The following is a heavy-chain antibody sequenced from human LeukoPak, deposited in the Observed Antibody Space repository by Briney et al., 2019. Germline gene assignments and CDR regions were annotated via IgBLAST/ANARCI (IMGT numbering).Heavy chain of an antibody. V-gene: IGHV4-59*01. J-gene: IGHJ4*02. CDR3: ARRVHSSSWSSYFDY. CDR1: GGSISSYY. Sequence: SETLSLTCTVSGGSISSYYWSWIRQPPGKGLEWIGYIYYSGSTNYNPSLKSRVTISVDTSKNQFSLKLSSVTATDTAVYYCARRVHSSSWSSYFDYWGQETLVTVSS. CDR2: IYYSGST. D-gene: IGHD6-13*01.